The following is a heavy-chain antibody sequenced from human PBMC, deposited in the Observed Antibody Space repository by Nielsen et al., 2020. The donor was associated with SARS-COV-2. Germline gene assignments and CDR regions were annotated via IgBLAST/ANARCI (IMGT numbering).Heavy chain of an antibody. CDR2: ISSNGGST. CDR3: VIIAVAGLNWFDP. V-gene: IGHV3-64D*08. Sequence: WIRQPPGKGLEYVSAISSNGGSTYYADSVKGRFTISRDNSKNTLYLQMSSLRAEDTAVYYCVIIAVAGLNWFDPWGQGTLVTVSS. D-gene: IGHD6-19*01. J-gene: IGHJ5*02.